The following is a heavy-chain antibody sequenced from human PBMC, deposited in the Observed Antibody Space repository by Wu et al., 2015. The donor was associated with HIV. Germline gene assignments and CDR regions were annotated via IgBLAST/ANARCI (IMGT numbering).Heavy chain of an antibody. Sequence: QVQLVQSGAEVKKPGSSVKVSCKASGGTFSSYAISWVRQAPGQGLEWMGGIIPIFGTANYAQKFQGRVTITADESTSTAYMELSSLRSEDTAVYYCARGPWVLEWLSYYYYYMDVWGKGDHGHRLL. CDR2: IIPIFGTA. D-gene: IGHD3-3*01. CDR3: ARGPWVLEWLSYYYYYMDV. V-gene: IGHV1-69*12. J-gene: IGHJ6*03. CDR1: GGTFSSYA.